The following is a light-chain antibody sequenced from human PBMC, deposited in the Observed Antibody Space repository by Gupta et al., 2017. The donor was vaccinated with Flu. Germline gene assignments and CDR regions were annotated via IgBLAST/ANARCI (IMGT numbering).Light chain of an antibody. Sequence: EIVLTQSPAAPSFSAGERATLSCRASQSVSSSYLAWYQQKPGQAPRLLIYGASSRATDIPDRFSGSGSGTDFTLTISRLEPEDFAVYYCQQYGSSPRRFGQGTELEI. CDR1: QSVSSSY. CDR3: QQYGSSPRR. V-gene: IGKV3-20*01. J-gene: IGKJ1*01. CDR2: GAS.